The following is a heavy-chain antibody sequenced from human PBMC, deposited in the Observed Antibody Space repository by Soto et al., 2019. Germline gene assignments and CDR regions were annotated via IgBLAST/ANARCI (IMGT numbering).Heavy chain of an antibody. D-gene: IGHD3-16*01. CDR3: ATDLSRAYADPCVTFRRDDV. Sequence: ASVKVSCKVSGYTLTELSMHWVRQAPGKGLEWMGVFDAEDGAASYAQNFQGRVTMTVDTSTDTAYMEVTSLRAEDTAVYYCATDLSRAYADPCVTFRRDDVWGQGTQVTVSS. V-gene: IGHV1-24*01. J-gene: IGHJ1*01. CDR1: GYTLTELS. CDR2: FDAEDGAA.